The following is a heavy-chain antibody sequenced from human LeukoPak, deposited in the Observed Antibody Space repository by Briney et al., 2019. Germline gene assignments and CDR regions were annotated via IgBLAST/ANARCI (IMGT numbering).Heavy chain of an antibody. CDR1: GFTFSDYY. Sequence: GGSLRLSCAASGFTFSDYYMSWIRQAPGKGLEWVSYISSSGSTIYYADSVKGRFTISRDNAKNSLYLQMNSLRAEDTAVYYCARDTPHDYSDYVGGGELDYWGQGTLVTVSS. V-gene: IGHV3-11*01. D-gene: IGHD4-11*01. CDR3: ARDTPHDYSDYVGGGELDY. CDR2: ISSSGSTI. J-gene: IGHJ4*02.